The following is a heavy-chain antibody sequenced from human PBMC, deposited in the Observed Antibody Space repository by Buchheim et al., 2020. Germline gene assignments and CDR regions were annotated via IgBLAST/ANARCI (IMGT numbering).Heavy chain of an antibody. CDR2: IKQDGSEK. V-gene: IGHV3-7*01. Sequence: EVQLLESGGGLVQPGGSLRLSCAASGFTFSSFWISWVRQAPGKGLEWVANIKQDGSEKDYVDSVKGRFTISRDNAKNSLYLQMNSLRAEDTAVYYCARATRISWDYWGQGTL. CDR3: ARATRISWDY. CDR1: GFTFSSFW. D-gene: IGHD2/OR15-2a*01. J-gene: IGHJ4*02.